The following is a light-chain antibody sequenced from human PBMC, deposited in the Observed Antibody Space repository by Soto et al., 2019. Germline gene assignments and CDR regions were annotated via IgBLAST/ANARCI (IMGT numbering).Light chain of an antibody. V-gene: IGKV1-39*01. CDR3: QQSCDTPPWA. CDR1: QGINNY. J-gene: IGKJ1*01. Sequence: DIQMTQSPSSLSASVGDRVTITCRASQGINNYLNWYQQKSGEAPKLLISTASSLRGGVPSRFSGSGYGTDFTFTISSLQPEDSATYFCQQSCDTPPWAFGHGTKVQI. CDR2: TAS.